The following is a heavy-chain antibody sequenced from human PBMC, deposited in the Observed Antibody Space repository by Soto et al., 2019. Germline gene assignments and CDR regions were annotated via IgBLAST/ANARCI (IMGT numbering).Heavy chain of an antibody. D-gene: IGHD5-12*01. CDR3: ARHSGYDYIFDY. Sequence: ASVKVSCKASGYTFTGYYIHWVRQAPGQGLEWMGWINPNNGGTNYAQKFQGRVTMTRDTSTSTVYMELSSLRSDDTAVYYCARHSGYDYIFDYWGQGTLVTVSS. V-gene: IGHV1-2*02. J-gene: IGHJ4*02. CDR2: INPNNGGT. CDR1: GYTFTGYY.